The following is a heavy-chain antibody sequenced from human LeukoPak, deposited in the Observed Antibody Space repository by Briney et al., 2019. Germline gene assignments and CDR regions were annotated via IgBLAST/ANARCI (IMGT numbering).Heavy chain of an antibody. D-gene: IGHD5-18*01. CDR2: ISYDGSNK. V-gene: IGHV3-30*18. CDR1: GFTFSSYG. Sequence: PGGSLRLSCAASGFTFSSYGMHWVRQAPGKGLEWVAVISYDGSNKYYADSVKGRFTISRDNSKNTLYLQMNSLRAEDTAVYYCAKAYRHDTALYGYWGREPWSPSPQ. CDR3: AKAYRHDTALYGY. J-gene: IGHJ4*02.